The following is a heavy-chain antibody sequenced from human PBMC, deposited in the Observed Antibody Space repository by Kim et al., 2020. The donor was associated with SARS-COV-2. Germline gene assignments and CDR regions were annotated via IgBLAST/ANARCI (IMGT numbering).Heavy chain of an antibody. CDR1: GFTFSSYA. CDR3: ARNGPSVGATKGGYFDY. Sequence: GGSLRLSCAASGFTFSSYAMSWVRQAPGKGLEWVSAISGSGGSTYYADSVKGRFTISRDNSKNTLYLQMNSLRAEDTAVYYCARNGPSVGATKGGYFDYWGQGTLVTVSS. J-gene: IGHJ4*02. D-gene: IGHD1-26*01. V-gene: IGHV3-23*01. CDR2: ISGSGGST.